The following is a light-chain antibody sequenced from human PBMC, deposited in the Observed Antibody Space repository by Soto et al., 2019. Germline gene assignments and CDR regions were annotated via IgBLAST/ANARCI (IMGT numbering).Light chain of an antibody. V-gene: IGLV2-14*01. CDR3: NSYTNSSAVV. Sequence: QSVLPQPASVSGSPGQSITISCAGTRDDIGACDYVSWYQQHPGNDPKLLVYEVTNRPSGVSDRFSGSKSGNTASLTISGLQAEDEDDYYCNSYTNSSAVVFGGGTKVTVL. CDR1: RDDIGACDY. J-gene: IGLJ2*01. CDR2: EVT.